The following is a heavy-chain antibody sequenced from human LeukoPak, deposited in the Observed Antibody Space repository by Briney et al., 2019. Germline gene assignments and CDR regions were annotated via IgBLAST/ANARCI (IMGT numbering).Heavy chain of an antibody. CDR1: GFTFSGYW. CDR2: IKQDGSEK. CDR3: ARGGGYDRDGFDM. V-gene: IGHV3-7*05. J-gene: IGHJ3*02. Sequence: GGSLRLSCAASGFTFSGYWMSWVRQAPGKGLEWVANIKQDGSEKYYVDSVKGRFTISRDNAKSSLYLQMNSLRAEDTAVYYCARGGGYDRDGFDMWGQGTMVTASS. D-gene: IGHD3-16*01.